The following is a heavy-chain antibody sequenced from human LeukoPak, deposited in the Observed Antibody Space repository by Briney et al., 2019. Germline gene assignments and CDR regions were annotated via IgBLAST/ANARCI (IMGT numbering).Heavy chain of an antibody. J-gene: IGHJ4*02. D-gene: IGHD1-26*01. CDR2: IYPRDGGT. Sequence: GASVTVSCKPSGYTFTDYFTHWVRQAPGQGLEWMGWIYPRDGGTKYAQKFQGRVTMTRDTSISTAYMELSSLRSDDTAIYYCAKIGVSGSYWDFDSWGQGTLVTVSS. CDR1: GYTFTDYF. CDR3: AKIGVSGSYWDFDS. V-gene: IGHV1-2*02.